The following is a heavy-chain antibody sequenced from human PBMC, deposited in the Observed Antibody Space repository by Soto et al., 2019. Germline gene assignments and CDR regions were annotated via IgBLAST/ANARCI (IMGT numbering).Heavy chain of an antibody. V-gene: IGHV1-3*04. Sequence: QVQLVQSGAEGKKPGASVKVSCKASGYTFTGNAVHWVRQAPGQRLEWMGWINTGNGNTKYSQKFQGRVTITRDTSASTAYMELISLRSEDTAVYYCARDQAYYYYGMDVWGQGTTVTVSS. CDR2: INTGNGNT. CDR1: GYTFTGNA. J-gene: IGHJ6*02. CDR3: ARDQAYYYYGMDV.